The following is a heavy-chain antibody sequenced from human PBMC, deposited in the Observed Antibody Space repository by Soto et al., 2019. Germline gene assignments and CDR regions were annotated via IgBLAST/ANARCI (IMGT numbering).Heavy chain of an antibody. CDR3: ARVLMLRGAIFPEGYSYHMDL. CDR2: ITHSGGT. J-gene: IGHJ6*03. V-gene: IGHV4-34*02. CDR1: NGSFSGYY. Sequence: QVQLQQWGAGLRKPSETLSLTCALYNGSFSGYYWSWIRQPPGKGLVWIGEITHSGGTKYNPSLKSRVTISADSSKQWFSLRLTSLTAADTAVYYCARVLMLRGAIFPEGYSYHMDLWGKGTTVTVSS. D-gene: IGHD3-10*01.